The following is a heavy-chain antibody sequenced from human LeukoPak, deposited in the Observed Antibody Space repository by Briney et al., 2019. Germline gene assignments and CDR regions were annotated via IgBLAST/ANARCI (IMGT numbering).Heavy chain of an antibody. CDR2: INPSGGST. D-gene: IGHD6-6*01. Sequence: ASVKVSCKASGYTFTSYYMHRVRQAPGQGLEWMGIINPSGGSTSYAQKFQGRVTMTRDTSTSTVYMELSSLRSEDTAVYYCASDQQPSYSSSSPNTFDYWGQGTLVTVSS. CDR3: ASDQQPSYSSSSPNTFDY. CDR1: GYTFTSYY. V-gene: IGHV1-46*01. J-gene: IGHJ4*02.